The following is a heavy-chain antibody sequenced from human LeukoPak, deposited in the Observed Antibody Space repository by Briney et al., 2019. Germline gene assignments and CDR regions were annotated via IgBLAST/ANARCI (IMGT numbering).Heavy chain of an antibody. CDR3: ARGVATIPFDY. D-gene: IGHD5-24*01. CDR2: IYHSGST. V-gene: IGHV4-30-2*01. CDR1: GGSISSGGYC. Sequence: SETLSLTCTVSGGSISSGGYCWSWIRQPPGKGLEWIGYIYHSGSTYYSPSLKSRVTISVDTSKNQFSLKLSSATAADTAVYYCARGVATIPFDYWGQGTLVTVSS. J-gene: IGHJ4*02.